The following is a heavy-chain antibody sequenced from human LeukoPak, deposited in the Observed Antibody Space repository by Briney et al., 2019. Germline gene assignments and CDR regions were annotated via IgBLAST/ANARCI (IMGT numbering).Heavy chain of an antibody. D-gene: IGHD3-3*01. J-gene: IGHJ6*02. Sequence: GGSLRLSCAASGFTFSSYGMHWVRQAPGKGLEWVAVIWYDGSNKYYADSVKGRFTISRDNSKNTLYLQMNSLRAEDTAVYYCARGLRFLEWLPADYYYYYGMDVWGQGATVTVSS. V-gene: IGHV3-33*01. CDR1: GFTFSSYG. CDR2: IWYDGSNK. CDR3: ARGLRFLEWLPADYYYYYGMDV.